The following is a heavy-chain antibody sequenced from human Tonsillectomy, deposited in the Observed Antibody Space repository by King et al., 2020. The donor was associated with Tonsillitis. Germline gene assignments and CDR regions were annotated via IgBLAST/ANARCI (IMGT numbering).Heavy chain of an antibody. CDR2: IYYNGNT. V-gene: IGHV4-30-4*08. D-gene: IGHD3-10*01. Sequence: QLQESGPRLVMPSQTLSLTCTVSGGSISRGDDYWSWIRQSPGKGLEWIGYIYYNGNTFYNSSLKSRVTISINMSKTQFSLKMRSVTVADTAVYYCARGGGSGSYGVPKWFDSWGQGAPVTVSS. CDR1: GGSISRGDDY. J-gene: IGHJ5*01. CDR3: ARGGGSGSYGVPKWFDS.